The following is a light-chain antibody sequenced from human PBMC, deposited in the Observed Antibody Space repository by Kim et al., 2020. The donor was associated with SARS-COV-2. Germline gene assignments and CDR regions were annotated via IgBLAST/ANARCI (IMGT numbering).Light chain of an antibody. CDR2: QDS. Sequence: SVSPGQTASLTCSGDKLGDKYACWYQQKPGQSPVLVIYQDSKRPSGIPERFSGSNSGNTATLTISGTQAMVEADYYCQAWDSSHVVFGGGTQLTVL. CDR1: KLGDKY. V-gene: IGLV3-1*01. CDR3: QAWDSSHVV. J-gene: IGLJ2*01.